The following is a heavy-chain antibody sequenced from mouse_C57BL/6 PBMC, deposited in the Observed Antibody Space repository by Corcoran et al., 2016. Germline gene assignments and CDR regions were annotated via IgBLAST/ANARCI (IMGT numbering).Heavy chain of an antibody. CDR2: IYPGRGST. CDR3: ARSGEDYYGSSPYWYFDV. Sequence: QVQLQQPGAELVKPGASVKMSCKASGYTFTSYWITWVKQRPGQGLEWIGDIYPGRGSTNYNEKFKSKATLTVDTSTSTAYMQLSSLTSEDSAVYYCARSGEDYYGSSPYWYFDVWGTGTTVTVSS. J-gene: IGHJ1*03. CDR1: GYTFTSYW. D-gene: IGHD1-1*01. V-gene: IGHV1-55*01.